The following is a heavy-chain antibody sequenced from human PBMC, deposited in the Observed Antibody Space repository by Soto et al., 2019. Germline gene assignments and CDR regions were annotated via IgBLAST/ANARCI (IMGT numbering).Heavy chain of an antibody. D-gene: IGHD3-3*01. CDR2: IYYSGST. V-gene: IGHV4-39*01. CDR1: GGSISSSSYY. J-gene: IGHJ4*02. Sequence: PSETLSLTCTVSGGSISSSSYYWGWIRQTPGKGLEWIGSIYYSGSTYYNPSLKSRVTISVDTSKNQFSLKLSSVTAADTAVYYCARQSGDWLLHGIIDYWGQGTLVTVSS. CDR3: ARQSGDWLLHGIIDY.